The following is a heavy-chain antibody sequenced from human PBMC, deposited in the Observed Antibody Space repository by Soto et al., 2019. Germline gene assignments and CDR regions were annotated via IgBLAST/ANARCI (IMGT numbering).Heavy chain of an antibody. J-gene: IGHJ6*03. CDR3: ARARNDYGDYGRSLNDYYMDV. Sequence: QVQLVQSGAEVKKPGSSVKVSCKASGGTFSSYTISWVRQVPGQGLEWMGRIIPILGIANYAQQFQGRVTITADKSTSTAYMELSSMRSEDTAVYYCARARNDYGDYGRSLNDYYMDVWGKGTTVTVSS. CDR1: GGTFSSYT. D-gene: IGHD4-17*01. CDR2: IIPILGIA. V-gene: IGHV1-69*02.